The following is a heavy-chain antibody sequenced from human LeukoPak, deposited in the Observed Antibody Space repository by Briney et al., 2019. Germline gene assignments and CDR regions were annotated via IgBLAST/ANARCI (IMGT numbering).Heavy chain of an antibody. CDR1: GGSISRGGYY. Sequence: KPPETLSLTCTVSGGSISRGGYYWSWIRQYPGKGLEWIGYIHYSGSTNYNPSLKSRVIISVDMSKNQFSLNLSSATAADTAVYYCVRSSQGYCNYADCYSQHSFDPWGQGALVTVSS. V-gene: IGHV4-31*03. CDR2: IHYSGST. J-gene: IGHJ5*02. CDR3: VRSSQGYCNYADCYSQHSFDP. D-gene: IGHD2-15*01.